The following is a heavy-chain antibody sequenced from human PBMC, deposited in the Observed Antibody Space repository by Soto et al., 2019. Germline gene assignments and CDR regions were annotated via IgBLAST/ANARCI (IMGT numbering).Heavy chain of an antibody. D-gene: IGHD3-10*02. J-gene: IGHJ6*02. Sequence: QVQLVQSGAEIKKTGSSVKVSCKASGGTFSNYAINWIRQAPGQGLEWMGGIIPMFGTTYYAQRFQGRVTITADESTSTAYMELSSLTSEDTAIFYCARDLAPVVRGVLSSGMDVGGQGTTVTFSS. V-gene: IGHV1-69*01. CDR1: GGTFSNYA. CDR2: IIPMFGTT. CDR3: ARDLAPVVRGVLSSGMDV.